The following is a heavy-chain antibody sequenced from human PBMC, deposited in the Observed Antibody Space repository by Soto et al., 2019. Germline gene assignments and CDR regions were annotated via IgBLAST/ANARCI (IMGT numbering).Heavy chain of an antibody. D-gene: IGHD3-10*01. V-gene: IGHV3-53*01. CDR2: IYSGGTT. CDR1: GFTVSSSY. CDR3: AKGSHEVRGVMSLYYYYYCMDV. Sequence: EVQLVESGGGLIQPGGSLRLSCAASGFTVSSSYMSWVRQAPGKGLEWVSLIYSGGTTHYADSVKGRFTISRDKSNNTLYLQMNSLRAEDTAVYYCAKGSHEVRGVMSLYYYYYCMDVGGQGTTVTVSS. J-gene: IGHJ6*02.